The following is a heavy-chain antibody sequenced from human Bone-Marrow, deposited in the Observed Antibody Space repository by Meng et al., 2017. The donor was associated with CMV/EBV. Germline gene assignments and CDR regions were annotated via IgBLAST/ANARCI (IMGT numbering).Heavy chain of an antibody. CDR3: ARGGSEVVPAAIGYYGMDV. CDR1: GYTFTSYD. CDR2: MNPNSGNT. Sequence: ASVKVSCKASGYTFTSYDFNWVRQATGQGLEWMGWMNPNSGNTGYAQKFQGRVTMTRNTSISTAYMELSSLRSEDTAVYYCARGGSEVVPAAIGYYGMDVWGQGTTVTVSS. D-gene: IGHD2-2*02. V-gene: IGHV1-8*01. J-gene: IGHJ6*02.